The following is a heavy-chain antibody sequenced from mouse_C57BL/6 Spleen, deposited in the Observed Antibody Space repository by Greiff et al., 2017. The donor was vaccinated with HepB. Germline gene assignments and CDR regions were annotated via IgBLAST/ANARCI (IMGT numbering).Heavy chain of an antibody. CDR3: AILGYFDV. V-gene: IGHV1-50*01. CDR2: IDPSDSYT. J-gene: IGHJ1*03. CDR1: GYTFTSYW. Sequence: QVQLQQPGAELVKPGASVKLSCKASGYTFTSYWMQWVKQRPGQGLEWIGEIDPSDSYTNYNQKFKGKATLTVDTSSSTAYMQLSSLTSEDSAVYYCAILGYFDVWGTGTTVTVSS.